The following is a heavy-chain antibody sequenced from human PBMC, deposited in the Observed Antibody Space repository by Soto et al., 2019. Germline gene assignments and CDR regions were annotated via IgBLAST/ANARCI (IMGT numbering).Heavy chain of an antibody. J-gene: IGHJ4*02. CDR3: ARRNYDILTGLNDY. D-gene: IGHD3-9*01. Sequence: ASVKVSCKASGYTFTSYGISWVRQAPGQGLEWMGWISAYNGNTNYAQKLQGRVTMTTDTSTSTAYMELRSLRSDDTAVYYCARRNYDILTGLNDYCGQGTLVTVSS. CDR2: ISAYNGNT. V-gene: IGHV1-18*01. CDR1: GYTFTSYG.